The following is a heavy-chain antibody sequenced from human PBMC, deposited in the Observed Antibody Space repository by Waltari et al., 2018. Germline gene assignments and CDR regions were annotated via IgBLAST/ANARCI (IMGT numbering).Heavy chain of an antibody. J-gene: IGHJ4*02. Sequence: QVQLVQSGAEVKKPGASVKVSCTASRFTFSKYDLKWVRQAAGQGLEGMGWMNPDSGKTVYAQKFQGRVTMTWNSSISTAYIELSSLRSDDTAVYYCASLSSPSDYWGQGTLVTVSS. D-gene: IGHD6-13*01. CDR3: ASLSSPSDY. CDR2: MNPDSGKT. CDR1: RFTFSKYD. V-gene: IGHV1-8*01.